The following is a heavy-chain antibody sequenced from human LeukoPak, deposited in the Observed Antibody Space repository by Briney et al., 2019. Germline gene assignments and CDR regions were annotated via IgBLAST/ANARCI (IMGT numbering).Heavy chain of an antibody. CDR1: GGSISSSSYY. D-gene: IGHD3-22*01. J-gene: IGHJ4*02. CDR3: ASGIRGDYYDSSGYLDY. Sequence: PSETLSLTCTVPGGSISSSSYYWGWIRQPPGKGLEWIGSIYYSGSTYYNPSLKSRVTISVDTSKNQFSLKLSSVTAADTAVYYCASGIRGDYYDSSGYLDYWGQGTLVTVSS. CDR2: IYYSGST. V-gene: IGHV4-39*01.